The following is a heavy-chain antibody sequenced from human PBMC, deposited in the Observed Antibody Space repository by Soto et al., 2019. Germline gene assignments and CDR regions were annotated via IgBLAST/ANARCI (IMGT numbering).Heavy chain of an antibody. V-gene: IGHV1-69*13. CDR2: IIPIFGTA. Sequence: SVKVSCKSSGGTFSRYAISWVRQAPGQGLEWMGGIIPIFGTANYAQKFQGRVTITADESTSTAYMELSSLRSEDTAVYYCAREDYSKSAEGYYYYYGMDVWGQGTTVTVSS. J-gene: IGHJ6*02. D-gene: IGHD4-4*01. CDR1: GGTFSRYA. CDR3: AREDYSKSAEGYYYYYGMDV.